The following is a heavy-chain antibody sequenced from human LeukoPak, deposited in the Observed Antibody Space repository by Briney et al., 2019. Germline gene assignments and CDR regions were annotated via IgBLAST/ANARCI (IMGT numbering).Heavy chain of an antibody. CDR3: AKDLRYFGPGYFDY. D-gene: IGHD3-9*01. CDR1: GFTFSSYG. V-gene: IGHV3-30*18. CDR2: ISYDGSNK. J-gene: IGHJ4*02. Sequence: PGRSLRLSCAASGFTFSSYGMHWVRQAPGKGLEWVAVISYDGSNKYYADSVKGRFTISRDNSKNTLYLQMNSLRAEDTAVYYCAKDLRYFGPGYFDYWGQGTLVTVSS.